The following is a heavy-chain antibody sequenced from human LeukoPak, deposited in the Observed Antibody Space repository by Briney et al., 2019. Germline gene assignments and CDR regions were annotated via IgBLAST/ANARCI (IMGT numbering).Heavy chain of an antibody. CDR1: GFTFSSYW. CDR2: IKQDGSEK. D-gene: IGHD1-26*01. J-gene: IGHJ4*02. CDR3: ARGLPRGGYPNLGFDY. Sequence: PGGSLRLSCAASGFTFSSYWMNWVRQAPGKGLEWVANIKQDGSEKYYVDSMKGRFTISRDNAKNSLYLQMNSLRAEDTAVYYCARGLPRGGYPNLGFDYWGQGTLVTVSS. V-gene: IGHV3-7*01.